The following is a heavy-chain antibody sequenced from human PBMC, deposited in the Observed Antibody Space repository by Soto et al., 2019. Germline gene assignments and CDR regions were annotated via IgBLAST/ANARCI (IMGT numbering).Heavy chain of an antibody. CDR1: GYSFTSYW. CDR3: ARRVVPAATDYYYYGMDV. CDR2: IDPSDSYT. V-gene: IGHV5-10-1*01. Sequence: GESLKISCKGSGYSFTSYWISWVRQMPGKGLERMGRIDPSDSYTNYSPSFQGHVTISADKSISTAYLQWSSLKASDTAMYYCARRVVPAATDYYYYGMDVWGQGTTVTVSS. J-gene: IGHJ6*02. D-gene: IGHD2-2*01.